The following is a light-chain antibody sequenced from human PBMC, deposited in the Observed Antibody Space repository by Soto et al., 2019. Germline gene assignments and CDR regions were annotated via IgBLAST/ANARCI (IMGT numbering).Light chain of an antibody. CDR2: GAS. J-gene: IGKJ1*01. CDR3: QQYNNWPPDRT. CDR1: QSVGSN. V-gene: IGKV3-15*01. Sequence: EIVMTQSPATLSVAPGERATLSCRASQSVGSNLAWYQQKRGQAPRLLIYGASTRATGIPARFSGSGSGTEFTLTISSLQSEDFSIYFCQQYNNWPPDRTFGQGTKLEIK.